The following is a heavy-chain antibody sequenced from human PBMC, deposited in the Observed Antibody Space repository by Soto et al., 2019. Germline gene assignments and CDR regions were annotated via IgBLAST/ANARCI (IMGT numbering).Heavy chain of an antibody. CDR1: GGTFNSYD. CDR2: IIPIVETP. J-gene: IGHJ5*02. D-gene: IGHD3-22*01. V-gene: IGHV1-69*01. Sequence: QVQLVQSGAEVKKPGSSMKVSCKASGGTFNSYDINWVRQAPGQGLEWMGGIIPIVETPKYAQKFQGRVTITADESTTTVYMELRSLRSEDTAMYYCARLSRPNYYDTSGFVKANWFDPWGQGTLVTVSS. CDR3: ARLSRPNYYDTSGFVKANWFDP.